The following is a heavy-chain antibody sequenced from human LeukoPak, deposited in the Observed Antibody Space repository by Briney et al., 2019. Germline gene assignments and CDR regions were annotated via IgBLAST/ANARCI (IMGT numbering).Heavy chain of an antibody. D-gene: IGHD4-17*01. Sequence: SETLSLTCTVSGGSISSSGYYWGWIRQPPGKGLEWIGTIYYSGSTQYNPSLRSRVTISLDTSKNQFSLRLSSVTAADTAVYYCARVMTTVTTFKTYSYGMDVWGQGTTVTVSS. CDR1: GGSISSSGYY. J-gene: IGHJ6*02. CDR2: IYYSGST. V-gene: IGHV4-39*01. CDR3: ARVMTTVTTFKTYSYGMDV.